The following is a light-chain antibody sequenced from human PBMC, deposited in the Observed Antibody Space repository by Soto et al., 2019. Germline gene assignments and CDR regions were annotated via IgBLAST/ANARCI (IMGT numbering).Light chain of an antibody. CDR1: QSISSY. CDR3: QQSYSTPPIT. V-gene: IGKV1-39*01. Sequence: DIQMTQSPSSLSASVGDRVTITCRASQSISSYLNWYQQKPGKAPKLLIYAASSLQSGVPSRFSGSGSGTDFTLTISSLQPEYFATYYCQQSYSTPPITFDQETRLEIK. CDR2: AAS. J-gene: IGKJ5*01.